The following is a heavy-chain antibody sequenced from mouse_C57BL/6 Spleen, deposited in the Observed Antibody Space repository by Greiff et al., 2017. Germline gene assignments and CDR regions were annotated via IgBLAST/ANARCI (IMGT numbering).Heavy chain of an antibody. Sequence: QVHVKPSGPELVKPGASVKLSCKASGYTFTSYDINWVKQRPGQGLEWIGWIYPRDGSTKYNEKFKGKATLTVDTSSSTAYMELHSLPSEDSAVYFCARGNYYYAMDYWGQGTSVTVSS. V-gene: IGHV1-85*01. J-gene: IGHJ4*01. CDR1: GYTFTSYD. CDR3: ARGNYYYAMDY. CDR2: IYPRDGST.